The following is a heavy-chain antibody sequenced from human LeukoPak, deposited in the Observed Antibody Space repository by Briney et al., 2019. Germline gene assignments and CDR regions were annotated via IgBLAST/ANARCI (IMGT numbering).Heavy chain of an antibody. V-gene: IGHV3-74*01. Sequence: GGSLRLSCEASGLTFGNSWMHSVRQAPGRGLVWVSRINKVGTTISYADSMRGRFTISRDNAKNTLYLQMNSLRAEDRAVYYLARVSGLWMHEYYQHWVQRTLVSVAS. J-gene: IGHJ1*01. CDR3: ARVSGLWMHEYYQH. D-gene: IGHD2-21*01. CDR1: GLTFGNSW. CDR2: INKVGTTI.